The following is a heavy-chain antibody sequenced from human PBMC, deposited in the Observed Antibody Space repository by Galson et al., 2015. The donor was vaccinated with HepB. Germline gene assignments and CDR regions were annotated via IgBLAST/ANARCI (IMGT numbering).Heavy chain of an antibody. D-gene: IGHD3-10*01. CDR3: ARSRQRYYGSGGYYYYGMDV. Sequence: QVQLQESGPGLVKPSETLSLTCTVSGGSISSYFWTWIRQPPGKGLEWIGYIYYSGTTNYNPSLKRPVTISVDTSKNHFSLKLNSVTAADTAVYYCARSRQRYYGSGGYYYYGMDVWGQGTTVTVSS. J-gene: IGHJ6*02. CDR2: IYYSGTT. CDR1: GGSISSYF. V-gene: IGHV4-59*01.